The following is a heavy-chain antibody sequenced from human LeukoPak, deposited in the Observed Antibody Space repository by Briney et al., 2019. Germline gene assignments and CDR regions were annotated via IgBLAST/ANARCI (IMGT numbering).Heavy chain of an antibody. D-gene: IGHD6-13*01. CDR1: GFTFSAFS. CDR2: ISSSSIII. CDR3: AREIDGTSAAFYDYYMDV. V-gene: IGHV3-48*01. J-gene: IGHJ6*03. Sequence: GGSLRLSCAASGFTFSAFSMNWVRQAPGKGLEWLSYISSSSIIIHYADFVKGRFTISRDKAKNSLYLQMNSLRVEDTAVYYCAREIDGTSAAFYDYYMDVWGKGTTVTVSS.